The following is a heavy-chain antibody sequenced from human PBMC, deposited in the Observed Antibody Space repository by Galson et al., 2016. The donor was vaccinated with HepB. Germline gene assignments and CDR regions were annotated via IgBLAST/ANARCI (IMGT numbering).Heavy chain of an antibody. J-gene: IGHJ4*02. D-gene: IGHD6-13*01. CDR1: GFTFSSYG. Sequence: SLRLSCAASGFTFSSYGMHWVRQAPGKGLEWVAVIWYDGSNKHYGDSVKGRFTISRDNSKNTLYLQMNSLRAEDTAVYYCAREFKIAAPGVLDYWGQGTLVTVSS. V-gene: IGHV3-33*01. CDR3: AREFKIAAPGVLDY. CDR2: IWYDGSNK.